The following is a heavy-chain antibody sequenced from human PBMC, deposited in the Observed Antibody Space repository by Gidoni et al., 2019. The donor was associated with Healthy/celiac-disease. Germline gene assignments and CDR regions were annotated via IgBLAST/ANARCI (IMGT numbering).Heavy chain of an antibody. J-gene: IGHJ1*01. CDR1: GDSVSTHSAA. CDR3: ASGVRGYFQH. D-gene: IGHD3-10*01. Sequence: QSGPGLVKPSQTLSLTCAIPGDSVSTHSAAWNWIRQSPSRGLEWLGRTYYRSKWFNDYAVSVKSRITINPNTPKNQFTLQLNSVTPEDTAVYYCASGVRGYFQHWGQGTLVTVSS. V-gene: IGHV6-1*01. CDR2: TYYRSKWFN.